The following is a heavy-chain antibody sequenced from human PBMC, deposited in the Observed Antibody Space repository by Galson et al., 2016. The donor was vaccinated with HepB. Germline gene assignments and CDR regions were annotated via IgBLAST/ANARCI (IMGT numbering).Heavy chain of an antibody. CDR1: GDSVSSNSAA. V-gene: IGHV6-1*01. CDR3: ARDSEVVNLFDS. CDR2: TAYRSTWYN. D-gene: IGHD2-21*01. Sequence: CAISGDSVSSNSAAWNWIRQSPSRGLEWLGRTAYRSTWYNDYAVSVKSRITINPDTSKNQFSLHLNSVTPEDTAVYFCARDSEVVNLFDSCGQGTLVTVSS. J-gene: IGHJ5*01.